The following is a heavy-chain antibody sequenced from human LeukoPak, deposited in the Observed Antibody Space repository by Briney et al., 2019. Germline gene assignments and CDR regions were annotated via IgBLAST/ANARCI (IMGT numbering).Heavy chain of an antibody. D-gene: IGHD3-10*01. CDR1: GYTLTELS. J-gene: IGHJ4*02. Sequence: SVKVSCKVSGYTLTELSMHWVRQAPGKGLEWMGGFDPEDGETIYAQKFQGRVTMTEDTSTDTAYMELSSLRSEDTAVYYCARGRGRTRFGELYLDYWGQGTLVTVSS. CDR3: ARGRGRTRFGELYLDY. V-gene: IGHV1-24*01. CDR2: FDPEDGET.